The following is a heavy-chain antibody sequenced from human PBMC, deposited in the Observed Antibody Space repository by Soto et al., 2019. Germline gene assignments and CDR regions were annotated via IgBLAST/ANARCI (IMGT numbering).Heavy chain of an antibody. V-gene: IGHV3-30-3*01. Sequence: GGSLRLSCAASGFTFSSYAMHWGRQAPGKGLEWVAVISYDGSNKYYADSAKSRFTITRDNSNNTLYLQMNSLRAEDTAVYYCASRSSSWYYFDYWGQGTLVTVSS. CDR1: GFTFSSYA. CDR3: ASRSSSWYYFDY. D-gene: IGHD6-13*01. CDR2: ISYDGSNK. J-gene: IGHJ4*02.